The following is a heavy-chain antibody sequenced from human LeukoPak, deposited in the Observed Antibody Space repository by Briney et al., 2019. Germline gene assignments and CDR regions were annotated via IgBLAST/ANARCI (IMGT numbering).Heavy chain of an antibody. D-gene: IGHD3-22*01. V-gene: IGHV3-21*01. CDR3: LIDSSAYYDSLGNY. CDR2: ISSSSSYI. Sequence: GGSLRLSCAASGFTFSTYSMNWVRQAPGKGLEWVSFISSSSSYIYYAGSVKGRFTISRDNAKNSLYLQMNSLRAEDTAVYYCLIDSSAYYDSLGNYWGQGTLVTVSS. J-gene: IGHJ4*02. CDR1: GFTFSTYS.